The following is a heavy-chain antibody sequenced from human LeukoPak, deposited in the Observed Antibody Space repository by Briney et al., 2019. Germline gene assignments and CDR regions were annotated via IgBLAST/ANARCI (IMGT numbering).Heavy chain of an antibody. Sequence: PGGSLRLSCAASGFTFSSYWMSWVRQAPGKGLEWVANIKQDGNEKYYVDSVKGRFTISRDNAKNSLSLQMNSLRAEDTAIYYCAREAVPGGRGDTFDIWGQGTMVTVSS. D-gene: IGHD6-19*01. CDR2: IKQDGNEK. V-gene: IGHV3-7*04. CDR3: AREAVPGGRGDTFDI. CDR1: GFTFSSYW. J-gene: IGHJ3*02.